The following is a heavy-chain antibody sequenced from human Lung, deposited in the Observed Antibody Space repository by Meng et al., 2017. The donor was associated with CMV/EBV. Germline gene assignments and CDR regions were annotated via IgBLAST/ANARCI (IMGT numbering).Heavy chain of an antibody. CDR3: AKDGKSGGYFDY. CDR2: IWFDGSSK. D-gene: IGHD1-1*01. Sequence: VQVGESGGGWGQRGGSLRLSCGASGLSTYGMHWVRQVPGKGLEWVAFIWFDGSSKYYADSVKGRFSISRDNSKNTLYLQMNSLRPKDTGVYYCAKDGKSGGYFDYWGQGTLVTVSS. CDR1: GLSTYG. J-gene: IGHJ4*02. V-gene: IGHV3-30*02.